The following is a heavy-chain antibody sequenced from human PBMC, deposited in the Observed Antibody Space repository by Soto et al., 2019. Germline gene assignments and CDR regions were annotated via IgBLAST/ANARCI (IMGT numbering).Heavy chain of an antibody. J-gene: IGHJ4*02. V-gene: IGHV3-21*01. CDR3: ARGGFCGGDCPTGY. D-gene: IGHD2-21*02. CDR1: GFTFSSYG. CDR2: ISSRSTYI. Sequence: GGSLRLSCAASGFTFSSYGMHWVRQAPGKGLEWVSSISSRSTYISYADSVKGRFTISRDNAKNSLYLHMNSLRAEDTAVYYCARGGFCGGDCPTGYWGQGTLVTVSS.